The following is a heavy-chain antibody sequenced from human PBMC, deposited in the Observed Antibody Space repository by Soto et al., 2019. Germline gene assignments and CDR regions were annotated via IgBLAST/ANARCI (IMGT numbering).Heavy chain of an antibody. Sequence: PSETLSLTCTVSGGSISSSSYYWGWIRQPPGKGLEWIGSIYYSGSTYYNPSLKSRVTISVDTSKNQFSLKLSSVTAADTAVYYCARGLQGLELRHYYYYYMDVWGKGTTVTVSS. CDR3: ARGLQGLELRHYYYYYMDV. V-gene: IGHV4-39*07. CDR2: IYYSGST. J-gene: IGHJ6*03. CDR1: GGSISSSSYY. D-gene: IGHD1-7*01.